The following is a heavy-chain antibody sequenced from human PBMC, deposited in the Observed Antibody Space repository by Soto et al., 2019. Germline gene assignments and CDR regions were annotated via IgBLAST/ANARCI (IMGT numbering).Heavy chain of an antibody. CDR2: ISSSSSYI. CDR3: ARRFSQWLRFEWGYCYFDL. CDR1: GFTFSSYS. V-gene: IGHV3-21*01. D-gene: IGHD5-12*01. Sequence: EVQLVESGGGLVKPGGSLRLSCAASGFTFSSYSMNWVRQAPGKGLEWVSSISSSSSYIYYADSVKGRFTISRDNAKNSLYLQMNSLRAEDTAVYYCARRFSQWLRFEWGYCYFDLWGRGTLVTVSS. J-gene: IGHJ2*01.